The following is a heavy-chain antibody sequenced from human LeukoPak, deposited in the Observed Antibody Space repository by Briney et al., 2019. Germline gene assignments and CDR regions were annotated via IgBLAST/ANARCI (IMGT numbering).Heavy chain of an antibody. Sequence: GGSLRLSCAASGFTFDDYAMHWVRQAPGKGLEWVSGISWNSGSIGYADSVKGRFTISRDNAKNSLYLQMNSLRAEDMALYYCAKGYCSSTSCYAGSLDYWAQGTLVTVSS. D-gene: IGHD2-2*01. CDR3: AKGYCSSTSCYAGSLDY. V-gene: IGHV3-9*03. CDR1: GFTFDDYA. J-gene: IGHJ4*02. CDR2: ISWNSGSI.